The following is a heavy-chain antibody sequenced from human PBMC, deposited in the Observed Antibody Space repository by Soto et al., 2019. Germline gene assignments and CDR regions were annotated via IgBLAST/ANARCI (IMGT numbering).Heavy chain of an antibody. D-gene: IGHD2-15*01. CDR2: FDPEDGET. J-gene: IGHJ6*02. V-gene: IGHV1-24*01. CDR1: GYTLTELS. Sequence: ASVKVSCKVSGYTLTELSMHWVRQAPGKGLEWMGGFDPEDGETIYAQKFQGRGTMTEDTSTDTAYMELSSLRSEDTAVYYCATMNCSGGSCSSVLGPYYYYGMDVWG. CDR3: ATMNCSGGSCSSVLGPYYYYGMDV.